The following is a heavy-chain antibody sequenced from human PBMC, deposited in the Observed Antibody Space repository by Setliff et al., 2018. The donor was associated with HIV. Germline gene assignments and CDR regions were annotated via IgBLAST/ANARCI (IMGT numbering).Heavy chain of an antibody. Sequence: PSGTLSLTCTVSGDSISSGDHYWSWIRQPAGKGLEWIGHFWTGGSTNYNPSLESRVSISVDTSKNQLSLQLTSVTAADTAVYYCASGGRGSYYGSGNYYQDYYYYMDVWGKGTTVTVSS. D-gene: IGHD3-10*01. J-gene: IGHJ6*03. CDR3: ASGGRGSYYGSGNYYQDYYYYMDV. CDR2: FWTGGST. CDR1: GDSISSGDHY. V-gene: IGHV4-61*09.